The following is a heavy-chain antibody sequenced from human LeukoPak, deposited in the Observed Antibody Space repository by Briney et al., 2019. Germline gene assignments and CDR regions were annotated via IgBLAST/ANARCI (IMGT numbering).Heavy chain of an antibody. CDR2: ISGSGGST. CDR3: AKTQGGYSSSWSPVGDFDY. Sequence: GGSLRLSCAASGFTFSSYGMSWVRQAPGKGLEWVSAISGSGGSTYYADSVKGRFTISRDNSKNTLYLQMNSLRAEDTAVYYCAKTQGGYSSSWSPVGDFDYWGQGTLVTVSS. CDR1: GFTFSSYG. J-gene: IGHJ4*02. V-gene: IGHV3-23*01. D-gene: IGHD6-13*01.